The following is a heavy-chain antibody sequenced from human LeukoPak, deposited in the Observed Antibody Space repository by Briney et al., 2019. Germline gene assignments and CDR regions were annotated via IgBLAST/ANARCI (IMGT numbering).Heavy chain of an antibody. V-gene: IGHV3-7*01. CDR1: GLTFSSSW. CDR3: ARDLAYSRLDY. D-gene: IGHD5-18*01. CDR2: INPDGNKK. Sequence: GGSLRLSCTASGLTFSSSWMDWVRQAPGKGLEWVASINPDGNKKYSADSVKGRFTISRDSAENSLYLQMNSLRVEDTAFYYCARDLAYSRLDYWGQGMLVTVSS. J-gene: IGHJ4*02.